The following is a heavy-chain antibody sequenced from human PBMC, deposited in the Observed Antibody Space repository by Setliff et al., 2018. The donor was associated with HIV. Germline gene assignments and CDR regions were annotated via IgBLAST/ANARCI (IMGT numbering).Heavy chain of an antibody. V-gene: IGHV4-61*08. Sequence: SETLSLTCTVSGGSISGGGYYWSWIRQSPGKGLEWIGYIYYNGNTNYNPSLKSRGTISVDTSKNQFSLKLTSVTSADTAVYYCAREIYGGNSRPFDYWGQGTLVTVSS. CDR3: AREIYGGNSRPFDY. J-gene: IGHJ4*02. CDR2: IYYNGNT. CDR1: GGSISGGGYY. D-gene: IGHD4-17*01.